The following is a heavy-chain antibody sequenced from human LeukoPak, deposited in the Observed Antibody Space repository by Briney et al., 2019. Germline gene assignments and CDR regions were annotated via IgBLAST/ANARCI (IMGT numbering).Heavy chain of an antibody. CDR1: GFTFADYS. Sequence: GGSLRLSCAASGFTFADYSMNWVRQAPGKGLEWVSSISSSSSYIYYADPVKGRFTISRDNARNSLFLQMNRLRAEDTAVYYCARGGRSTYFDWSPDYWGQGTLVTVSS. V-gene: IGHV3-21*01. CDR2: ISSSSSYI. CDR3: ARGGRSTYFDWSPDY. J-gene: IGHJ4*02. D-gene: IGHD3-9*01.